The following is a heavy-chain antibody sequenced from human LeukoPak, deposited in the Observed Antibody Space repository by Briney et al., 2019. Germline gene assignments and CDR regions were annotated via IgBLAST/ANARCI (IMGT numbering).Heavy chain of an antibody. V-gene: IGHV3-23*01. J-gene: IGHJ3*02. CDR1: GFTFSSYA. CDR3: AKDPGINTVADAFDI. CDR2: ISGSGGST. D-gene: IGHD3-22*01. Sequence: GGPLRLSCAASGFTFSSYAMSWVRQAPGKGLEWVSAISGSGGSTYYADSVKGRFTISRDNSKNTLYLQMNSLRAEDTAVYYCAKDPGINTVADAFDIWGQGTMVTVSS.